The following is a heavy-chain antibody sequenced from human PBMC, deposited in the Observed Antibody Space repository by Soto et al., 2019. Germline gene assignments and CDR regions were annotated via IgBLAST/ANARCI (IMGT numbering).Heavy chain of an antibody. CDR1: GYTFTSYG. Sequence: ASVKVSCKASGYTFTSYGISWVRQAPGQGLEWMGWISAYNGNTNYAQKLQGRVTMTTDTSTSTAYMELRSLRSDDMAVYYCARDSENDIVVVVAAMSYYYYRMAVWGKGTTVTVSS. V-gene: IGHV1-18*03. CDR2: ISAYNGNT. D-gene: IGHD2-15*01. J-gene: IGHJ6*04. CDR3: ARDSENDIVVVVAAMSYYYYRMAV.